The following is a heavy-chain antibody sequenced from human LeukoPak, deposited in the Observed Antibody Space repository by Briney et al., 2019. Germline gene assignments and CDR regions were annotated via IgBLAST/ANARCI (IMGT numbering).Heavy chain of an antibody. D-gene: IGHD5-24*01. V-gene: IGHV3-73*01. CDR1: GFTFSAST. Sequence: GGSLRLSCAASGFTFSASTLHWVRQASGKGLEWLGRIRGKSGNYATSYVASVNGRFTISRDGSKNTAYLQMNSLKTEDTAVYYCSSRDGNTGYWGQGTLVTVSS. CDR3: SSRDGNTGY. J-gene: IGHJ4*02. CDR2: IRGKSGNYAT.